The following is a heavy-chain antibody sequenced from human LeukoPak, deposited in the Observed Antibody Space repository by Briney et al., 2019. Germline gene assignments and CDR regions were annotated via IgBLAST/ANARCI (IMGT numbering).Heavy chain of an antibody. Sequence: ASVKVSCKASGYTFTGYYMHWVRQAPGQGLEWMGWINPNSGGTNYAQKFQGRVTMTRDTSISTAYMELSRLRSDDTAVYYCARERYNSSGWYLYNWFDPWGQGTLVTVSS. J-gene: IGHJ5*02. V-gene: IGHV1-2*02. D-gene: IGHD6-19*01. CDR3: ARERYNSSGWYLYNWFDP. CDR1: GYTFTGYY. CDR2: INPNSGGT.